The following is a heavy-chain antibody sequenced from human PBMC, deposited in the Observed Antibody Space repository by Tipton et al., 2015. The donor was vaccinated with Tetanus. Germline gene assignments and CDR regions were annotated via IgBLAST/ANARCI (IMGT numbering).Heavy chain of an antibody. D-gene: IGHD3-16*01. Sequence: SLRLSCIASGFTFGNYDMHWVRQGTGKGLEWVSYVGRRGDTYYADSMKGRFTISRDNAKNTLYLQLNSLRAEDTAVYYCARERDSYGYNNNDYWSQGTLVTVSS. J-gene: IGHJ4*02. V-gene: IGHV3-13*01. CDR2: VGRRGDT. CDR1: GFTFGNYD. CDR3: ARERDSYGYNNNDY.